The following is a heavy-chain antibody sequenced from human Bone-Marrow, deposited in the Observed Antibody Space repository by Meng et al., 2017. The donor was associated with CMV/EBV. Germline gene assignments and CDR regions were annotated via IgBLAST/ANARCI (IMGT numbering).Heavy chain of an antibody. CDR3: ARVILSPPRSKLMGSRRTRDIYYGWDV. CDR1: GESFSAFH. V-gene: IGHV4-34*01. D-gene: IGHD2-8*01. Sequence: SETLSLTCAVYGESFSAFHWSWIRQPPGKGLEWIGAISHSGNTNYNPSLKTRVIISVDTSKSQFSLRLNSLTAADTAVYYCARVILSPPRSKLMGSRRTRDIYYGWDVWGQGTTVTVYS. J-gene: IGHJ6*02. CDR2: ISHSGNT.